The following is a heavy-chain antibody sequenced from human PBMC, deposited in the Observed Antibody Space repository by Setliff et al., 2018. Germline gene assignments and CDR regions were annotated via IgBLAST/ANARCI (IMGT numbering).Heavy chain of an antibody. D-gene: IGHD6-6*01. V-gene: IGHV1-2*04. CDR2: INPNSGGT. Sequence: ASVKVSCKASGYTFTGYYMHWVRQAPGQGLEWMGWINPNSGGTNYAQKFQGWVTMTRDTSISTAYMELSRLRSDDTAVYYCARAPSSSSASWLDPWGQGTLVTVSS. J-gene: IGHJ5*02. CDR3: ARAPSSSSASWLDP. CDR1: GYTFTGYY.